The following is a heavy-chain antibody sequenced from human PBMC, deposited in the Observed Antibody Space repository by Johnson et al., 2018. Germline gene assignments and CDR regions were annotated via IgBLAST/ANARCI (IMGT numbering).Heavy chain of an antibody. D-gene: IGHD3-16*01. CDR1: GFTFSNYG. Sequence: VQLVQSGGGVVQPGRSLRLSCAASGFTFSNYGMSWVRQAPGKGLEWVSVISGSGSTIYYADSVKGRFTISRDNAKKSLYLQMNSLRPEERAVYYCAKDKITAHRGDMDVWGQGTTVTVSS. V-gene: IGHV3-48*04. CDR2: ISGSGSTI. J-gene: IGHJ6*02. CDR3: AKDKITAHRGDMDV.